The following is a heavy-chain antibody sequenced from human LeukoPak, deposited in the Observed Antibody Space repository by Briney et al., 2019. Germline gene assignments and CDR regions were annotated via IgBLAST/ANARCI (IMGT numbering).Heavy chain of an antibody. Sequence: SSETLSLTCTVSGGSISSYYWSWIRQPPGKGLEWIGYIYYSGSTNYNPSLKSRVTISVDTSKNQFSLKLSSVTAADTAVYYCARHQSIAARPIWFDPWGQGTLVTVSS. CDR2: IYYSGST. V-gene: IGHV4-59*08. D-gene: IGHD6-6*01. CDR3: ARHQSIAARPIWFDP. J-gene: IGHJ5*02. CDR1: GGSISSYY.